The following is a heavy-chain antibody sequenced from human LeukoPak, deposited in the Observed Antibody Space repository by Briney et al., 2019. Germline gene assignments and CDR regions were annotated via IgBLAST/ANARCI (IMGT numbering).Heavy chain of an antibody. CDR3: ARGRQEISMIIVVMTAVSYYLDA. CDR1: GESFSGYY. CDR2: INPGGST. D-gene: IGHD3-22*01. V-gene: IGHV4-34*01. Sequence: PSETLSLTCAVYGESFSGYYWTWIRQSPGKGLEWIGEINPGGSTYFNPSLKSRLTISRDTSKNQFSLRLRSVTAAVTGIYYCARGRQEISMIIVVMTAVSYYLDAWGKGTTVTVS. J-gene: IGHJ6*03.